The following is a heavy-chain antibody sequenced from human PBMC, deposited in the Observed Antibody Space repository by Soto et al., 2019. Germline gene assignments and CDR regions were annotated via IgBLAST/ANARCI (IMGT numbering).Heavy chain of an antibody. Sequence: SETLSLTCTVSGGSISSYYCSWIRQPPGEGLEWIGDIYYSGSTNYNPSLKSRVTISVDTSKNQFSLKLSSVTAADTAVYYCARGSDSSTWYFQYWGQGTPVTVSS. CDR3: ARGSDSSTWYFQY. CDR2: IYYSGST. V-gene: IGHV4-59*01. CDR1: GGSISSYY. J-gene: IGHJ4*02. D-gene: IGHD6-13*01.